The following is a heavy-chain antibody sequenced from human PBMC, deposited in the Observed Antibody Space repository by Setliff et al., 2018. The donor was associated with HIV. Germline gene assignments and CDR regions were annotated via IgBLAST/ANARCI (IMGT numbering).Heavy chain of an antibody. Sequence: PGESLKISCKGSGYSFTSYWIGWVRQMPGKGLEWMGIIYPGDSDTRYSPSFQGQVTISADKSISTAYLQRSSLKASDTAMYYCASQIMVRGVSLYGMDVWGQGTTVTVSS. V-gene: IGHV5-51*01. CDR1: GYSFTSYW. D-gene: IGHD3-10*01. CDR3: ASQIMVRGVSLYGMDV. CDR2: IYPGDSDT. J-gene: IGHJ6*02.